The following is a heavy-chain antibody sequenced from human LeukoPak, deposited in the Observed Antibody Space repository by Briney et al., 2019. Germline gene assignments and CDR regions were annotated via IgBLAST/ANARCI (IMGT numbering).Heavy chain of an antibody. J-gene: IGHJ5*02. CDR3: ARPLRSEVGYYDSSGYYYDWFDP. CDR1: GYTFTNYG. Sequence: ASVKVSCKASGYTFTNYGISWVRQAPGQGLEWMGWISAYNGNTNNAQKLQGRVTMTTDTSTSTAYMELRSLRSDDTAVYYCARPLRSEVGYYDSSGYYYDWFDPWGQGTLVTVSS. D-gene: IGHD3-22*01. V-gene: IGHV1-18*01. CDR2: ISAYNGNT.